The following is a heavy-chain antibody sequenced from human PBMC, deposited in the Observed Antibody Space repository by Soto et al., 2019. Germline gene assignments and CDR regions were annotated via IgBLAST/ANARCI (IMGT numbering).Heavy chain of an antibody. D-gene: IGHD5-12*01. V-gene: IGHV4-39*01. Sequence: SETLSLTCSVSGGSINNYYWGWIRQPPGKGLEWIGSIYYSGSTYYNPSLKSRVTISVDTSKNQFSLKLGSVTAADTAVYYCASVRRGGYDSLRYYYGMDVWGQGTTVTVSS. CDR2: IYYSGST. CDR3: ASVRRGGYDSLRYYYGMDV. J-gene: IGHJ6*02. CDR1: GGSINNYY.